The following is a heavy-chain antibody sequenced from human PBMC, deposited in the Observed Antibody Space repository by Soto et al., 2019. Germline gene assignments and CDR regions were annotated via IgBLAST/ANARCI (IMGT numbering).Heavy chain of an antibody. V-gene: IGHV1-18*01. Sequence: QVQLVQSGAEVKKPGASVKVSCKASGYTFTSYGISWVRQAPGQGLEWIGWISDYNGNTNYAQKRQGRDTMTTDTYTSTAYMELRSLRYDHTAVYYCARGTTVETENSWGPGTLVTGSS. CDR3: ARGTTVETENS. D-gene: IGHD4-17*01. J-gene: IGHJ4*02. CDR2: ISDYNGNT. CDR1: GYTFTSYG.